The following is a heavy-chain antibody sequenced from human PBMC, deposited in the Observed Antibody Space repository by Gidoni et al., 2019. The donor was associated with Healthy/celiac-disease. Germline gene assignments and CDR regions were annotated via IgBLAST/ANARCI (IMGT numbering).Heavy chain of an antibody. CDR1: GVTFSSYA. V-gene: IGHV3-30-3*01. Sequence: QVQLVESGGGVVQPGRSLILVCAASGVTFSSYAMHWVRQAPGRGLEWVAVISYDGINKYYADSVKGRFTISRDNSKNTLYLQMNSLRAEDTAVYYCARSSSSHPYFDYWGQGTLVTVSS. CDR2: ISYDGINK. J-gene: IGHJ4*01. D-gene: IGHD6-6*01. CDR3: ARSSSSHPYFDY.